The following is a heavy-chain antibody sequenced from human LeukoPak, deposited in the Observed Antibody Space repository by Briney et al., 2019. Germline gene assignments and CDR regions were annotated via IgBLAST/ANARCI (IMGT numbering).Heavy chain of an antibody. Sequence: PSETQSLTCTVSGGSISSYYWSWIRQPPGKGLEWIGYIYYSGSTNYNPSLKSRVTISVDTSKNQFSLKLSSVTAADTAVYYCARALASDYYDSSGYDYWGQGTLVTVSS. CDR1: GGSISSYY. CDR3: ARALASDYYDSSGYDY. CDR2: IYYSGST. J-gene: IGHJ4*02. V-gene: IGHV4-59*01. D-gene: IGHD3-22*01.